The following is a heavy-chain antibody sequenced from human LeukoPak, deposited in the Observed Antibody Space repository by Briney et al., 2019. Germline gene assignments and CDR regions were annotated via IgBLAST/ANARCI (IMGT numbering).Heavy chain of an antibody. CDR1: GDSVSSNSAA. Sequence: SQTLSLTCAISGDSVSSNSAAWNWIRQSPSRGLEWLGRTYYRSKWYNDYAVSVKSRITINPDTSKNQFSLQLNSVTPEDTAVYYCASGGVSVVAATRYYYGMDVWGQGTTVTVSS. D-gene: IGHD2-15*01. CDR2: TYYRSKWYN. CDR3: ASGGVSVVAATRYYYGMDV. V-gene: IGHV6-1*01. J-gene: IGHJ6*02.